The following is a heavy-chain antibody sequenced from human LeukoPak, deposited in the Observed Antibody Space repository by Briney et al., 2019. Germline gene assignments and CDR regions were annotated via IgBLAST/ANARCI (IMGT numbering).Heavy chain of an antibody. J-gene: IGHJ4*02. CDR2: MKGDGSEI. CDR3: ARVVAAGSDY. V-gene: IGHV3-7*01. Sequence: GGSLRLSCAVSGFTFSRYWMSWVRQAPGKGLEWVANMKGDGSEIFYADSVKGRFTISRDNAKNSLYLQMKGLRAEDTALYYCARVVAAGSDYWGQGTLVTVSS. D-gene: IGHD5-12*01. CDR1: GFTFSRYW.